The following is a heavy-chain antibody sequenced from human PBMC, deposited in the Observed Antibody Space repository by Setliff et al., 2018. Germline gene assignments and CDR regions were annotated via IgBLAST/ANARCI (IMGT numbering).Heavy chain of an antibody. J-gene: IGHJ6*03. CDR3: AREQWLDPPGYYYMDV. CDR1: GGSISSYY. CDR2: IYIGGSA. Sequence: SETLSLTCTVSGGSISSYYWSWIRQPAGKGLEWIGHIYIGGSANYNPSLKSRVTMSIDTSKSQFSLKLNSVTAADMAVYYCAREQWLDPPGYYYMDVWAKGTTVSVSS. D-gene: IGHD6-19*01. V-gene: IGHV4-4*07.